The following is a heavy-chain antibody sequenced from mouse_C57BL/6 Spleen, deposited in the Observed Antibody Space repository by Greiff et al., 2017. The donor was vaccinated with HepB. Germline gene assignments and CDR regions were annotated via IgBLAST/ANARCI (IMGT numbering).Heavy chain of an antibody. Sequence: VQLQQPGAELVKPGASVKMSCKASGYTFTSYWITWVKQRPGQGLEWIGDIYPGSGSTNYNEKLKSKATLTVDTSSITAYMQLSSLTSEDSAVYYCARTGYDEGYYYAMDYWGQGTSVTVSS. CDR3: ARTGYDEGYYYAMDY. J-gene: IGHJ4*01. D-gene: IGHD2-2*01. CDR1: GYTFTSYW. CDR2: IYPGSGST. V-gene: IGHV1-55*01.